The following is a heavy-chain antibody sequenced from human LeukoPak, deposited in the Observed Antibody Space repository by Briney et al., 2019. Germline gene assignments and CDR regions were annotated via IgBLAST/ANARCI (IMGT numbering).Heavy chain of an antibody. Sequence: ASVKVSCKVSGYTLTELSMHWVRQAPGKGLEWMGGFGPEDGETIYAQKFQGRVTMTEDTSTDTAYMELSSLRSEDTAVYYCATLPGGWLVQDYWGQGTLVTVSS. CDR1: GYTLTELS. CDR2: FGPEDGET. D-gene: IGHD6-19*01. CDR3: ATLPGGWLVQDY. J-gene: IGHJ4*02. V-gene: IGHV1-24*01.